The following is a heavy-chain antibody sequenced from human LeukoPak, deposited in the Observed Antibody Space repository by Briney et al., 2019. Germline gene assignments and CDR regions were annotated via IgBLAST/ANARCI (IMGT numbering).Heavy chain of an antibody. Sequence: SETLSLTCTVSGGSISSGGYYWSWIRQPPGKGLEWIGSIYYSGSTYYNPSLKSRVTISVDTSKNQFSLKLSSVTAADTAVYYCARGGHYDVLTGYSKNFDYWGQGTLVTVSS. CDR2: IYYSGST. CDR3: ARGGHYDVLTGYSKNFDY. J-gene: IGHJ4*02. V-gene: IGHV4-39*07. CDR1: GGSISSGGYY. D-gene: IGHD3-9*01.